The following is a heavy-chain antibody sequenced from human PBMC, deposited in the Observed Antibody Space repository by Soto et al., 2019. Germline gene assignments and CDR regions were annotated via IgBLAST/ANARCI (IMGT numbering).Heavy chain of an antibody. CDR1: GGSISSGDCY. CDR3: GRDRVSYFGDYPRVYYSCGMDV. D-gene: IGHD4-17*01. J-gene: IGHJ6*02. Sequence: SETLSLTCTVSGGSISSGDCYWSWIRQPPGKGLEWIGYIYYSGSTYYNPSLRSRVTISVDTSKNQFSLKLSSVTAADTAVYYCGRDRVSYFGDYPRVYYSCGMDVWGQGTTVTVSS. V-gene: IGHV4-30-4*01. CDR2: IYYSGST.